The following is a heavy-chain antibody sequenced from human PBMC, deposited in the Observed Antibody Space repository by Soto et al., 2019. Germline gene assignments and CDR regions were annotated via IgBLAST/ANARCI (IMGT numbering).Heavy chain of an antibody. CDR3: ATSLWFGTQVEL. D-gene: IGHD3-10*01. CDR2: ISRSGTT. Sequence: QVQLQQCGAGLLTPSETLSLSCAVYGGYFNDNYYTWFRQPPGKGLEWIGEISRSGTTKYIPALKSRASISFDTSKSQVSLTVTSVTAADTAVYYWATSLWFGTQVELWGQGALVTVSS. V-gene: IGHV4-34*01. J-gene: IGHJ5*02. CDR1: GGYFNDNY.